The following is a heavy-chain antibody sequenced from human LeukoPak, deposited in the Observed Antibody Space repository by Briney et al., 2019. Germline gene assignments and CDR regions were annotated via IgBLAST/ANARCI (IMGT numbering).Heavy chain of an antibody. Sequence: PGRSLRLSCAASGFTFSSYAMHWVRQAPGKGLEWVAVISYDGSNKYYADSVKGRFTISRDNSKNTLYLQMNSLRAEDTAVYYCARAPQYSSSWYIFDYWGQGTLVTVSS. D-gene: IGHD6-13*01. CDR1: GFTFSSYA. CDR2: ISYDGSNK. J-gene: IGHJ4*02. CDR3: ARAPQYSSSWYIFDY. V-gene: IGHV3-30-3*01.